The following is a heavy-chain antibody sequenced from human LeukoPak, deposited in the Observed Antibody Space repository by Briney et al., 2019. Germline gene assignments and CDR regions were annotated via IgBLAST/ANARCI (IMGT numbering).Heavy chain of an antibody. CDR1: GFIFKSYS. V-gene: IGHV3-30*03. CDR2: VAYDGKTE. D-gene: IGHD1-1*01. CDR3: ARSGGAGTPDPLDI. J-gene: IGHJ3*02. Sequence: GGSLRLSCAASGFIFKSYSLHWIRQAPGKGLEWMAVVAYDGKTEYGDSVKGRFTISRDNSKSTLYLQMSRLKSDDTARYYCARSGGAGTPDPLDIWGQGTMVTVSS.